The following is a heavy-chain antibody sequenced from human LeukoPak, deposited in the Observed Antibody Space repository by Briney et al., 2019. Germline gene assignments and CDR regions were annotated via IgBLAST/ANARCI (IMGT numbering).Heavy chain of an antibody. V-gene: IGHV4-4*02. CDR1: GDFISSSNW. CDR3: ARDPRDGYAFDY. D-gene: IGHD5-24*01. CDR2: MYHSGST. J-gene: IGHJ4*02. Sequence: SSGTLSLTCAVSGDFISSSNWWSWVRQPPGTGLEWIGEMYHSGSTNYNPSLKSRVTISLDKSKNQFFLKLSSVTAADTAVYYCARDPRDGYAFDYWGQGTLVTVSS.